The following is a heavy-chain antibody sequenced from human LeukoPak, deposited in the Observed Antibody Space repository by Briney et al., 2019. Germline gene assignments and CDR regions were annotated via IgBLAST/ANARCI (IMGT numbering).Heavy chain of an antibody. CDR2: ISDSGGST. D-gene: IGHD3-22*01. CDR3: AKRGVVIRVILVGFHKEAYYFDS. Sequence: PGGSLRLSCAVSGITLSNYGMSWVRQAPGKGLEWAAGISDSGGSTNYADSVKGRFTISRDNPKNTLYLQMNSLRPEDTAVYFCAKRGVVIRVILVGFHKEAYYFDSWGQGALVTVSS. J-gene: IGHJ4*02. CDR1: GITLSNYG. V-gene: IGHV3-23*01.